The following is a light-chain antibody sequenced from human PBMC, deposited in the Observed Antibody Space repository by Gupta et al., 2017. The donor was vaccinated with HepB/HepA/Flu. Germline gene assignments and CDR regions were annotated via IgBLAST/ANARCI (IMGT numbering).Light chain of an antibody. CDR1: QSISSY. Sequence: DIQMTQSPASLSASVGDRVTITCRASQSISSYLNWYQQKPGKAPKLLIYAASSLQSGVPSRFGGRGSRTVCTLTISSLQTEDVATYYWQQSYWTPRTFGQGTKVDIK. CDR3: QQSYWTPRT. CDR2: AAS. V-gene: IGKV1-39*01. J-gene: IGKJ1*01.